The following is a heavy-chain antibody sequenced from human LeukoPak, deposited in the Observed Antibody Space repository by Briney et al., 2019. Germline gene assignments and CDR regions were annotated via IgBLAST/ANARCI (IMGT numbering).Heavy chain of an antibody. CDR1: GYTFTGYY. J-gene: IGHJ5*02. D-gene: IGHD3-22*01. CDR2: INPNSGGT. V-gene: IGHV1-2*02. Sequence: GASVKVSCKASGYTFTGYYMYCVRQAPGEGLEWMGWINPNSGGTNYAQKFQGRVTMTRDTSISTAYMELSRLRSGDTAVYYCARAEYYYDSSGLFFSYWFDPWGQGTLVTVSS. CDR3: ARAEYYYDSSGLFFSYWFDP.